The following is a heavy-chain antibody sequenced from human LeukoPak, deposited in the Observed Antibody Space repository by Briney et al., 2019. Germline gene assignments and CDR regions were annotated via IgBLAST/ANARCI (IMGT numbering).Heavy chain of an antibody. V-gene: IGHV3-23*01. CDR2: ISGSGGST. Sequence: RGSLRLSCAASGFTFSSYAMSWVRQAPGKGLEWVSAISGSGGSTYYADSVKGRFTISRDNSKNALYLQMNSLRAEDTAVYYCAVRGYSSGWYYFDYWGQGTLVTVSS. CDR3: AVRGYSSGWYYFDY. CDR1: GFTFSSYA. D-gene: IGHD6-19*01. J-gene: IGHJ4*02.